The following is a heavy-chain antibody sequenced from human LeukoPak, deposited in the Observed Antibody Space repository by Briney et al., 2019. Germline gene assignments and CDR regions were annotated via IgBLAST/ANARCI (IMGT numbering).Heavy chain of an antibody. Sequence: GRSLRLSCAASGFTFGSYAMHWVRQAPGKGLEWVAVISYDGSNKYYADSVKGRFTISRDNSKNTLYLQMNSLRAEDTAVYYCARPKMATIPSPLDVWGQGTTVTVSS. J-gene: IGHJ6*02. CDR3: ARPKMATIPSPLDV. CDR2: ISYDGSNK. D-gene: IGHD5-24*01. CDR1: GFTFGSYA. V-gene: IGHV3-30*04.